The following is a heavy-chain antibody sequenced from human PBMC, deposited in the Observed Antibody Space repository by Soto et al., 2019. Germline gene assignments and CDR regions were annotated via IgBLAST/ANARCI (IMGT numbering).Heavy chain of an antibody. CDR1: GGTFSSYA. J-gene: IGHJ5*02. V-gene: IGHV1-69*12. Sequence: QVQLVQSGAEVKKPGSSVKVSCKASGGTFSSYAVSWVRQAPGQGLEWMGGIIPMFGTANYAPNFQGRVTITADASTSIAYRDLSRLRSEDTAVYSCATGPFRLLEGNQAYNWFDPWGQGTLVIVSS. CDR2: IIPMFGTA. D-gene: IGHD3-3*01. CDR3: ATGPFRLLEGNQAYNWFDP.